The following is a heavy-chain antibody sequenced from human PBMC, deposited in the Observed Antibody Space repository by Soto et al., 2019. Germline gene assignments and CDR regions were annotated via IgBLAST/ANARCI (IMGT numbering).Heavy chain of an antibody. J-gene: IGHJ4*02. CDR2: MNPNSGNT. D-gene: IGHD5-12*01. V-gene: IGHV1-8*02. Sequence: ASVKVSCKASGFTFTSSAVQWVRQATGQGLEWMGWMNPNSGNTGYAQKFQGRVTMTRNTSISTAYMELSSLRSEDTAVYYCARSHDGYNLDYWGQGTLVTVSS. CDR3: ARSHDGYNLDY. CDR1: GFTFTSSA.